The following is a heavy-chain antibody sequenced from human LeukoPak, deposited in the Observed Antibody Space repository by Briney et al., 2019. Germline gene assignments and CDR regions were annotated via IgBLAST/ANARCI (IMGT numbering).Heavy chain of an antibody. CDR2: TRGSGVTT. CDR3: ASGVVSRAFDY. V-gene: IGHV3-23*01. Sequence: GGSLRLSCAASGFTFRGYGMSWVRQAPGKGLEWVSATRGSGVTTYYADSVKGRFTISRDNAKNSLYLQMNSLRAEDTAVYYCASGVVSRAFDYWGQGTLVTVSS. CDR1: GFTFRGYG. J-gene: IGHJ4*02. D-gene: IGHD2-8*02.